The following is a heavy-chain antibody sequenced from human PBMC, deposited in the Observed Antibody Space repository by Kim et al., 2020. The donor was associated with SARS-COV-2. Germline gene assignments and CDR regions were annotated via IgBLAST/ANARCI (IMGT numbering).Heavy chain of an antibody. J-gene: IGHJ5*02. CDR1: GGSISSGGYY. CDR3: ARWAFGELGFWFDP. Sequence: SETLSLTCTVSGGSISSGGYYWSWIRQHPGKGLEWIGYIYYSGSTYYNPSLKSRVTISVDTSKNQFSLKLSSVTAADTAVYYCARWAFGELGFWFDPWGQGTLVTVSS. CDR2: IYYSGST. V-gene: IGHV4-31*03. D-gene: IGHD3-10*01.